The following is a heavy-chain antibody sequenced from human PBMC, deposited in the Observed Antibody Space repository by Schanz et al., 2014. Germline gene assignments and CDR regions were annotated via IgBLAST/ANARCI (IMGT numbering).Heavy chain of an antibody. D-gene: IGHD6-25*01. CDR1: GFAFSSYA. J-gene: IGHJ4*02. CDR3: AKVRYSSGWRGDYFDE. CDR2: ISGSGGDT. V-gene: IGHV3-23*01. Sequence: EVQLLESGGGLVQPGGSLRLSCLASGFAFSSYAMSWVRQAPGKGLEWVSAISGSGGDTYYADSVKGRFTISRDNSKNALYLQMNSLRAEDTAVYYCAKVRYSSGWRGDYFDEWGQGTLVTVAS.